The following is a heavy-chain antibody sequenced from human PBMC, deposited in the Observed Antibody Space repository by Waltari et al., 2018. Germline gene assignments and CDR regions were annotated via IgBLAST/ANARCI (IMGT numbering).Heavy chain of an antibody. V-gene: IGHV3-7*02. Sequence: QLVESGGGLVQPGGSLRTTCVASGFAISTYWMSWVRQDTGKGLEWVANINEDGNEKYYGESVKGRFTVSRDNAKNSLYLQMNSLRDEDTAVYYCARNHGQSSNDVYFDYWGQGTLVTVSS. CDR3: ARNHGQSSNDVYFDY. CDR2: INEDGNEK. CDR1: GFAISTYW. J-gene: IGHJ4*02. D-gene: IGHD2-2*01.